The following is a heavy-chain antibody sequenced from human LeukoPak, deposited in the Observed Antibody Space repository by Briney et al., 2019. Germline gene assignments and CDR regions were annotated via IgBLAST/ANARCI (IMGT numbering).Heavy chain of an antibody. CDR3: ARRRFLVGATPYYFDY. D-gene: IGHD1-26*01. CDR1: GGSISSSSYY. Sequence: PSETLSLTCTVSGGSISSSSYYWGWIRQPPGKGLEWIGSIYYSGSTFYNPSLKSRVTISVDTSKNQFSLKLSSVTAADTAVYYCARRRFLVGATPYYFDYWGQGTLVTVSS. J-gene: IGHJ4*02. CDR2: IYYSGST. V-gene: IGHV4-39*01.